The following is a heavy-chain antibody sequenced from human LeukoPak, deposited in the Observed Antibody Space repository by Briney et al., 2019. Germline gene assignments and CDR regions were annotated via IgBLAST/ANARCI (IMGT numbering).Heavy chain of an antibody. V-gene: IGHV3-30-3*01. CDR2: ISYDGSNK. D-gene: IGHD2-21*02. CDR1: GFTFSSYA. J-gene: IGHJ4*02. Sequence: GGSLRLSCAASGFTFSSYAMHWVRQAPGKALEWVAVISYDGSNKYYAPSVKGRVTISRDNSKNTLYLQMNSLRAEDTAVYYCARGGDCAEYDYWGQGTLVTVSS. CDR3: ARGGDCAEYDY.